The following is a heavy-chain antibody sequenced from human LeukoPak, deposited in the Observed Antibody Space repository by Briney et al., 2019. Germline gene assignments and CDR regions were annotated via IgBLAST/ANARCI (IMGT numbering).Heavy chain of an antibody. V-gene: IGHV4-34*01. D-gene: IGHD3-10*01. CDR3: ARLPLGAFGEVLNFDY. CDR2: INDSGTT. Sequence: SETLSLTCGVSSEFFSGYYWGWIRQPPGKGLEWIGDINDSGTTKYNPTLKSRVTISIDSSKRQFSLKVKSVTAADTAVYYCARLPLGAFGEVLNFDYWGQGTPATVSS. J-gene: IGHJ4*02. CDR1: SEFFSGYY.